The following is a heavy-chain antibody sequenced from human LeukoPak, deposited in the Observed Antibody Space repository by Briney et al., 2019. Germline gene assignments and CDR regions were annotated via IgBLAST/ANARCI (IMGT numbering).Heavy chain of an antibody. V-gene: IGHV3-53*01. D-gene: IGHD2-8*01. Sequence: PGGSLRLSCAASVFTVSSNYMSWVRQAPGKGLELVSVSYSGGSTYYADSVKGRFTISRDNSKNTLYLQMNSLRAEDTAVYYCAKGLKPAMASRSNYFDYWGQGTLVTVSS. CDR3: AKGLKPAMASRSNYFDY. CDR2: SYSGGST. CDR1: VFTVSSNY. J-gene: IGHJ4*02.